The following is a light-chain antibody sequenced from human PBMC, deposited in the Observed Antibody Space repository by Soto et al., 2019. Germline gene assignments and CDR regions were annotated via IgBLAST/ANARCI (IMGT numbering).Light chain of an antibody. J-gene: IGKJ5*01. CDR1: QTNSSW. V-gene: IGKV1-5*03. CDR2: KAS. Sequence: DIQMTQSPSTLSASVGDRVTITCRASQTNSSWLAWYQQKPGKAPKLLIYKASTLKSGVPSRFSGSGSGTEFTLTISRLEPEDFAVYYCQQYGSSPPITFGQGTRLEIK. CDR3: QQYGSSPPIT.